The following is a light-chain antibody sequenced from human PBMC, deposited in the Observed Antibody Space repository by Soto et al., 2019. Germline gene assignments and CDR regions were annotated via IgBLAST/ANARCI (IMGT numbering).Light chain of an antibody. J-gene: IGKJ1*01. Sequence: EIVMTQSPATLSVSAGERATLSCRSSQSLSSNLAWYQQKPGQAPRLLIYGASTRATGIPAMFSGSGSGTEFTLTISSLQSEDFAVYYCRQYNNWPQTFGQGTKVDI. CDR1: QSLSSN. CDR2: GAS. CDR3: RQYNNWPQT. V-gene: IGKV3-15*01.